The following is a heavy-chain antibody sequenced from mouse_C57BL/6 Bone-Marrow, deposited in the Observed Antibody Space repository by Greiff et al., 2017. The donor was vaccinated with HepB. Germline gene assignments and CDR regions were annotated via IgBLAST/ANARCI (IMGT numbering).Heavy chain of an antibody. CDR2: IDPEDGET. J-gene: IGHJ3*01. CDR3: ARTGITDWFAY. CDR1: GFNFQDYY. Sequence: EVQLQQSGAELVKPGASVKLSCTASGFNFQDYYMHWVKQRSEQGLEWIGRIDPEDGETKYAPNFQGKATITADTSSNTAYLQLSSLTSEDTAVYYCARTGITDWFAYWGQGTLVTVSA. V-gene: IGHV14-2*01. D-gene: IGHD2-4*01.